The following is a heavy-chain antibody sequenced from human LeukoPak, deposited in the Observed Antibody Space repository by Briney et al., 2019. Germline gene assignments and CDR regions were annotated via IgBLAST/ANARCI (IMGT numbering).Heavy chain of an antibody. Sequence: GGSLRLSCTGSGFIFSRYAVSWVRQAPGKGLEWVSAISKNTVDTYYADSVKGRLTISRDSSKNTVYLQMNSLRAEDTAVYYCVRDMEPLRYFDTWGQGTLVAVSS. CDR1: GFIFSRYA. V-gene: IGHV3-23*01. CDR2: ISKNTVDT. D-gene: IGHD3-9*01. CDR3: VRDMEPLRYFDT. J-gene: IGHJ4*02.